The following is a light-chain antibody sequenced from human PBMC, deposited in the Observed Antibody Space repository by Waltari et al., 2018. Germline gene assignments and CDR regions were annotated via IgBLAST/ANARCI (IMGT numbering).Light chain of an antibody. CDR1: HNVSSF. Sequence: EIVLPQSPATLSLSPGEGATLSCRASHNVSSFLAWYQQGPGQAPRLLIYDTSNRATGIPVRFSGSVSGTDFSLTISSLEPEDFAVYYCQQRKNWPLTFGGGTKVEIK. CDR2: DTS. CDR3: QQRKNWPLT. V-gene: IGKV3-11*01. J-gene: IGKJ4*02.